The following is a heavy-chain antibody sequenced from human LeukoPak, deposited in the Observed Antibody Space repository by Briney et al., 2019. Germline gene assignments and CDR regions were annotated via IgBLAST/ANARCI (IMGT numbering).Heavy chain of an antibody. Sequence: ASVKVSCKASGYTFTGYYMHWVRQAPGQGLEWMGRINPNSGGTNYAQKFQGRGTMTRDTSISTAYMELSRLRSDDTAVYYCARVSCTNGVCHYRDFDYWGQGTLVTVSS. CDR2: INPNSGGT. V-gene: IGHV1-2*06. CDR3: ARVSCTNGVCHYRDFDY. J-gene: IGHJ4*02. D-gene: IGHD2-8*01. CDR1: GYTFTGYY.